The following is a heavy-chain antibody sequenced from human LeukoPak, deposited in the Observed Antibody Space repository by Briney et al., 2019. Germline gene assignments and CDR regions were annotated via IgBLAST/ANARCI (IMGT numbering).Heavy chain of an antibody. J-gene: IGHJ6*02. CDR3: ARDTAAGKMVSNYGMDV. CDR2: INPNSGGT. CDR1: GYTFTGYY. D-gene: IGHD6-13*01. V-gene: IGHV1-2*04. Sequence: ASVKVSFKASGYTFTGYYMHWVRQAPGQGLEWMGWINPNSGGTNYAQKFQGWVTMTRDTSISTAYMELSRLRSDDTAVYYCARDTAAGKMVSNYGMDVWGQGTTVTVSS.